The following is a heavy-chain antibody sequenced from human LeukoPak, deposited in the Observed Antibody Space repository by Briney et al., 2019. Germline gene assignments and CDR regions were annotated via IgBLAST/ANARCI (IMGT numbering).Heavy chain of an antibody. CDR1: GVSFSSYA. CDR3: AKVSYYDSSGQSNHYYYMDV. Sequence: PGESLTLSCAASGVSFSSYAMSWVRQAPGKGLEWVSDISGSGGSTYYAASAKGRSTISSENSKHTLYLQMSSLRAEGTAVYYCAKVSYYDSSGQSNHYYYMDVWGKGTTVTVSS. D-gene: IGHD3-22*01. CDR2: ISGSGGST. J-gene: IGHJ6*03. V-gene: IGHV3-23*01.